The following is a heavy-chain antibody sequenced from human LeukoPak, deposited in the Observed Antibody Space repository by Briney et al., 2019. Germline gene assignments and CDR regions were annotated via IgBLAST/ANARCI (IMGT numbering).Heavy chain of an antibody. CDR1: GGSISSYY. V-gene: IGHV4-59*01. CDR2: IYYSGST. D-gene: IGHD5-18*01. Sequence: SETLSLTCTVSGGSISSYYWSWIRQPPGKGLGWIGYIYYSGSTNYNPSLKSRVTISVDTSKNQFSLKLSSVTAADTAVYYCARGGGYSSPFNYWGQGTLVTVSS. CDR3: ARGGGYSSPFNY. J-gene: IGHJ4*02.